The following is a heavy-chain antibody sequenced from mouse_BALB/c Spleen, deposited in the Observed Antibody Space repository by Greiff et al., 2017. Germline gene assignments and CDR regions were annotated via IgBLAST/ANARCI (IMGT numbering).Heavy chain of an antibody. CDR2: ISSGGGST. CDR1: GFAFSSYD. Sequence: EVMLVESGGGLVKPGGSLKLSCAASGFAFSSYDMSWVRQTPEKRLEWVAYISSGGGSTYYPDTVKGRFTISRDNAKNTLYLQMSSLKSEDTAMYYCARRYYGSSPFAYWGQGTLVTVSA. V-gene: IGHV5-12-1*01. D-gene: IGHD1-1*01. J-gene: IGHJ3*01. CDR3: ARRYYGSSPFAY.